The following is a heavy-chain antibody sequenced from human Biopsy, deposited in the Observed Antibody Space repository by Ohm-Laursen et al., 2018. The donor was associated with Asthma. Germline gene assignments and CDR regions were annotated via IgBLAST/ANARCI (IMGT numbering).Heavy chain of an antibody. V-gene: IGHV4-39*01. Sequence: TLSLTCSLSSGSGGYMRRGNYYWGWIRQPPGKGLEWIGSIYYSGTTYYSQSLKSRVTISVYTSKNQFYLILSSVTAADTAVYYCARHDHRWDTYADFWGQGTLVTVSS. CDR1: SGSGGYMRRGNYY. CDR3: ARHDHRWDTYADF. J-gene: IGHJ4*02. D-gene: IGHD2-2*01. CDR2: IYYSGTT.